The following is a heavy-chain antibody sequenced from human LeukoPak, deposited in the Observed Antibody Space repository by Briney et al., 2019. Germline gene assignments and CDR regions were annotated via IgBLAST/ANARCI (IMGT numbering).Heavy chain of an antibody. CDR3: TTDAGYCSSTSCSSLDY. Sequence: GGSLRLSCAASGFTFSNAWMSWVRQAPGKGLEWVGRIKSKTDGGTTDYAAPVKGRFTISRDDSKNTLYLQMNSLKTEDTAVYYCTTDAGYCSSTSCSSLDYWGQGTLVTVSS. D-gene: IGHD2-2*01. J-gene: IGHJ4*02. CDR2: IKSKTDGGTT. CDR1: GFTFSNAW. V-gene: IGHV3-15*01.